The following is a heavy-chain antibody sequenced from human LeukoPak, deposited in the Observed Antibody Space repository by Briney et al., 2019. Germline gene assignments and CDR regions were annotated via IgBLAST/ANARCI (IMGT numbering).Heavy chain of an antibody. V-gene: IGHV3-7*01. D-gene: IGHD3-9*01. CDR1: GFTFSSYW. Sequence: PGGSLRLSCAASGFTFSSYWMSWVRQAPGKGLEWVANIKQDGSEKYYVDSVKGRFTISRDNAKNSLYLQMNSLRAEDTAVYYCARDRYPLRDPGNYFDYWGQGPLVTVSS. CDR3: ARDRYPLRDPGNYFDY. J-gene: IGHJ4*02. CDR2: IKQDGSEK.